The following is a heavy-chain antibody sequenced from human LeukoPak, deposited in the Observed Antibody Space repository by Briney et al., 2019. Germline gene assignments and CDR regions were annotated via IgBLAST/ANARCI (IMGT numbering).Heavy chain of an antibody. CDR3: ARNPGLKYAAAGTGY. V-gene: IGHV3-21*01. D-gene: IGHD6-13*01. J-gene: IGHJ4*02. CDR2: ISSSSSYI. Sequence: GGSLRLSCAASGFTFSSYSMNWVRQAPGKGLEWVSSISSSSSYIYYADSVKGRFTISRDNAKNSLYLQMNSLRAEDTAVYYCARNPGLKYAAAGTGYWGQGTLVTVSS. CDR1: GFTFSSYS.